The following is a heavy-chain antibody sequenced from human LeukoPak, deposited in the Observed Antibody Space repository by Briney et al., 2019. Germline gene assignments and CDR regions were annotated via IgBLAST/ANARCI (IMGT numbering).Heavy chain of an antibody. V-gene: IGHV1-2*02. CDR2: IKPNSGVT. CDR3: ARVGAYPHNWSDP. Sequence: ASVTVSCKASGYTFTDYYIHWVRQAPGQGLEWMGWIKPNSGVTNYAQKFQGRVTMTRDTSISTAYMELSSLRPDDTAVYYCARVGAYPHNWSDPWGQGTLVTVSS. J-gene: IGHJ5*02. CDR1: GYTFTDYY. D-gene: IGHD3-10*01.